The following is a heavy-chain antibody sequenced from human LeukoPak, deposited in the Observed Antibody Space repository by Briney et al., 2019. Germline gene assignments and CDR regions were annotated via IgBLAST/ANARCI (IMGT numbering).Heavy chain of an antibody. CDR3: ARFAGYSYGYGYLDL. CDR2: IYYSGST. Sequence: SETLSLTCTVSGGPISSSSYYWGWLRQPPGKGLEWIGSIYYSGSTYYNPSLKSRVTISVDRSKNQFSLKLSSVTAADTAVYYCARFAGYSYGYGYLDLWGRGTLVTVSS. D-gene: IGHD5-18*01. J-gene: IGHJ2*01. CDR1: GGPISSSSYY. V-gene: IGHV4-39*07.